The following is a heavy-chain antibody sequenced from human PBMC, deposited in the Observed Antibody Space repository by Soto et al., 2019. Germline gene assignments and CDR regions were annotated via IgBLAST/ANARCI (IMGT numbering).Heavy chain of an antibody. D-gene: IGHD3-9*01. Sequence: PGESLKISCKGSGYSFTSYWIGWVRQMPGKGLEWMGIIYPGDSDTRYSPSFQGQVTISADKSISTANLQWSSLKASDTAMYYCASYLRWTGYYPDAFDIWGQGTMVTVSS. V-gene: IGHV5-51*01. J-gene: IGHJ3*02. CDR3: ASYLRWTGYYPDAFDI. CDR2: IYPGDSDT. CDR1: GYSFTSYW.